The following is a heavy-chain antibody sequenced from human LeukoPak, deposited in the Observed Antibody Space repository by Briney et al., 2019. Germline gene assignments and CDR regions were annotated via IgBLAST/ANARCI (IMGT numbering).Heavy chain of an antibody. CDR1: GFNLTDYW. CDR2: ISYDGSNK. J-gene: IGHJ4*02. Sequence: GGSLRLSCAASGFNLTDYWMSWVRQAPGKGLEWVAVISYDGSNKYYADSVKGRFTISRDNSKNTLYLQMNSLRAEDTAVYYCAKAPSSIFSYYYDSSGYFDYWGQGTLVAVSS. V-gene: IGHV3-30*18. D-gene: IGHD3-22*01. CDR3: AKAPSSIFSYYYDSSGYFDY.